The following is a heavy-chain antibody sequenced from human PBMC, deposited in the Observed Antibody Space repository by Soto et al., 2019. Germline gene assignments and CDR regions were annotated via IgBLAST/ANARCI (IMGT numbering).Heavy chain of an antibody. Sequence: PGGSLRRSCGGSVFSFIDHSMNCVRRAPGKGLQWVSYISSSGDNIHYADSVKGRFTVSRDNAKNTLFLRMNSLRDDDTAMYYCERLPKGSLVTAWGQGTLVTVSS. CDR1: VFSFIDHS. CDR3: ERLPKGSLVTA. CDR2: ISSSGDNI. D-gene: IGHD2-21*02. V-gene: IGHV3-48*02. J-gene: IGHJ4*02.